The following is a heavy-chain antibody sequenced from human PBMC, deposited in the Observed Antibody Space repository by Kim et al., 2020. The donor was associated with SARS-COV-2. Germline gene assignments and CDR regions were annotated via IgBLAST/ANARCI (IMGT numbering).Heavy chain of an antibody. V-gene: IGHV3-30*18. CDR1: GFTFGSYG. CDR3: AKTGIAAAFLGYFDL. Sequence: GGSLRLSCAASGFTFGSYGMHWVRQAPGKGLEWVAVISYDGSNKYYADSVKGRFTISRDNSKNTLYLQMNSLRAEDTTVYYCAKTGIAAAFLGYFDLWGRGTLVTVSS. D-gene: IGHD6-13*01. CDR2: ISYDGSNK. J-gene: IGHJ2*01.